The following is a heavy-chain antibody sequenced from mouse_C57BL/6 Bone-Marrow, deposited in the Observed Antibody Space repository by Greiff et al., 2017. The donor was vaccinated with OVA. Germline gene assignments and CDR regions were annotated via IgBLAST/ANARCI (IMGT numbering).Heavy chain of an antibody. Sequence: QVQLQQSGAELVRPGTSVKMSCKASGYTFTNYWIGWAKQRPGHGLEWIGDIYPGGGYTTSNEKFKGKATLTADKSSSTGYMQFSRLTSEDSAIYYGARGTTVASDYYAMDYWGQGTSVTVSA. CDR2: IYPGGGYT. CDR3: ARGTTVASDYYAMDY. D-gene: IGHD1-1*01. V-gene: IGHV1-63*01. CDR1: GYTFTNYW. J-gene: IGHJ4*01.